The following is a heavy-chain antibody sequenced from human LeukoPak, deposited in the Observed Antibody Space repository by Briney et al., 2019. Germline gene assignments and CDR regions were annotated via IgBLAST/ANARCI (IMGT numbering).Heavy chain of an antibody. D-gene: IGHD3-22*01. CDR3: ARASYYYDSSGYYYTPFDY. J-gene: IGHJ4*02. CDR2: IYTSGST. CDR1: GGSISSYY. Sequence: PSETLSLTCTVSGGSISSYYWSWIRQPAGKGLEWIGRIYTSGSTNYNPSLKSRVTISVDTSKNQFSLKLSSVTAADTAVYYCARASYYYDSSGYYYTPFDYWGQGTLVTVSS. V-gene: IGHV4-4*07.